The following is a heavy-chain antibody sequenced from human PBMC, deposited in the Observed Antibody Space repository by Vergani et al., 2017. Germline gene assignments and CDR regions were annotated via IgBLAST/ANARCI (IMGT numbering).Heavy chain of an antibody. CDR3: ARGFDYGDLRLDY. CDR2: INDGNGDT. Sequence: QVQLVQSGAEVKKPGASVKVSCKASGYTFTRYAMHWVRQAPGQRLEWMGWINDGNGDTKYSQKFQGRVTSTADESTSTAYMELSSLRSEDTAVYYCARGFDYGDLRLDYWGQGTLATVSS. CDR1: GYTFTRYA. D-gene: IGHD4-17*01. V-gene: IGHV1-3*01. J-gene: IGHJ4*02.